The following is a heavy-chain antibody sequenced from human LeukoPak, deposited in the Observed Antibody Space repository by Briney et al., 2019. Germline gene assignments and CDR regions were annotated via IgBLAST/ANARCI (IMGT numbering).Heavy chain of an antibody. CDR2: ITGSGISA. Sequence: PGRSLRLSCEASGFTFSTYAMAWVRQAPGKGLEWVSLITGSGISAYYADSVRGRFSISRDNSKNTVYLQLNSLRAEDTAVYYCAKDLPALEYWGQGTLVTVSS. D-gene: IGHD2-2*01. CDR1: GFTFSTYA. V-gene: IGHV3-23*01. J-gene: IGHJ4*02. CDR3: AKDLPALEY.